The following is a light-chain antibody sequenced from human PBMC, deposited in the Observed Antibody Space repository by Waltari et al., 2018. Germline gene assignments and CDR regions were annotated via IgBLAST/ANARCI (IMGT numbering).Light chain of an antibody. CDR2: ENN. V-gene: IGLV1-51*02. CDR1: SSNIGNNY. Sequence: QSVLTQPPSVSAAPGQKVTIYCSGSSSNIGNNYVSWYQQLPGTAPKLLIYENNKRPSGIPDRFSGSKSGTSATLGITGLQTGDEADYYCGTWDNSLRVFGGGTKLTVL. CDR3: GTWDNSLRV. J-gene: IGLJ3*02.